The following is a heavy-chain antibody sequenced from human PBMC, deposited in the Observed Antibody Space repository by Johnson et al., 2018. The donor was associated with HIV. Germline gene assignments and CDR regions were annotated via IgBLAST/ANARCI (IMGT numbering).Heavy chain of an antibody. Sequence: VQLVESGGGVVQPGRSLRLSCAASGFTFSSYWMTWVRQAPGKGLEWVANIKQDGSERYYVDSLKGRFTISRDNAKNSLYLQMTSLRAEDTAVFHCARGDVGSFDIWGQGTMVTVSS. CDR1: GFTFSSYW. CDR3: ARGDVGSFDI. V-gene: IGHV3-7*01. CDR2: IKQDGSER. J-gene: IGHJ3*02. D-gene: IGHD1-26*01.